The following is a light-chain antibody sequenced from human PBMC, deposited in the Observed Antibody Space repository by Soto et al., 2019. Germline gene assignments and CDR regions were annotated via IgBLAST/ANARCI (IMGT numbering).Light chain of an antibody. Sequence: IQLTQSPSSLSASVGDRVTITCRASQAISSYLAWYQQKPGKAPHLLIYAASTLYRGVPSRFSGSGSGTDFTLTISSLQPEDFATYYCLQLKSYPRTFGPGTKVEIK. CDR2: AAS. CDR1: QAISSY. V-gene: IGKV1-9*01. CDR3: LQLKSYPRT. J-gene: IGKJ3*01.